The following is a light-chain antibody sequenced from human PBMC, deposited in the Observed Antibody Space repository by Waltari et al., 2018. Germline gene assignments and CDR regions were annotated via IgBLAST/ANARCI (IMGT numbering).Light chain of an antibody. V-gene: IGKV1-39*01. CDR2: GAS. CDR3: QQSYSILWT. Sequence: DIQMTQSPSSLSASVGDRVTITCRASQTITNYLNWYQQKPGKAPNLLIYGASILQNGVPSRFSGSGSGTDFTLTISSLQPEDFATYYCQQSYSILWTFGQGTKVDIK. CDR1: QTITNY. J-gene: IGKJ1*01.